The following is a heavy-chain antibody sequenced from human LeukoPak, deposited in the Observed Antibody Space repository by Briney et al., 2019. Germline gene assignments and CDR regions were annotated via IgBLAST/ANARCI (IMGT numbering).Heavy chain of an antibody. Sequence: GGSLRLSCAASGFTFSSYAMHWVRQAPGKGLEWVAVISYDGSNKYYADSVKGRFTISRDNSKNTLYLQMNSLRAEDTAVYYCARESGALIRYDFWSGYPNMDVWGKGTTVTVSS. D-gene: IGHD3-3*01. CDR3: ARESGALIRYDFWSGYPNMDV. CDR2: ISYDGSNK. J-gene: IGHJ6*03. CDR1: GFTFSSYA. V-gene: IGHV3-30-3*01.